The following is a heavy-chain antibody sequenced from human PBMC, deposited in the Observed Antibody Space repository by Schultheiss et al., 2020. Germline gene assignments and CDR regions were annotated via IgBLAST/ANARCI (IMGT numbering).Heavy chain of an antibody. V-gene: IGHV4-34*01. CDR1: GGSFSGYY. D-gene: IGHD3-16*01. CDR3: ARGFLGSSL. CDR2: INHSGST. Sequence: SPTLSLTCAVYGGSFSGYYWSWIRQPPGKGLEWIGEINHSGSTNYNPSLKSRVTISVDTSKNQFSLKLSSVTAADTAVYYCARGFLGSSLWGQGTLVTVYS. J-gene: IGHJ4*02.